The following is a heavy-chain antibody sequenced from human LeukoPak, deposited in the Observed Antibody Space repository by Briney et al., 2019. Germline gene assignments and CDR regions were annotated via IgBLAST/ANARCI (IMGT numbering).Heavy chain of an antibody. CDR3: ARDPTTQTFDY. V-gene: IGHV1-18*01. CDR2: ISTYNGNT. CDR1: GYTFTSYG. Sequence: ASVKVSCKASGYTFTSYGISWVRQAPGQGLEWMGWISTYNGNTNYAQKFQGRVTMTTDTSTSTAYMDLRSLTSDDTAVYYCARDPTTQTFDYRGQGTLVTVSS. D-gene: IGHD4-11*01. J-gene: IGHJ4*02.